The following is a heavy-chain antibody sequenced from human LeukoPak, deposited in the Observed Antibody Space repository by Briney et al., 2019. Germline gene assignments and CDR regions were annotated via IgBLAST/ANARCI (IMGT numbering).Heavy chain of an antibody. CDR2: ISAYNGNT. CDR1: GYTFTSYG. J-gene: IGHJ3*02. CDR3: ARASMIVVSDAFDI. D-gene: IGHD3-22*01. V-gene: IGHV1-18*01. Sequence: GASVKVSCKASGYTFTSYGISWVRQAPGQGLEWMGWISAYNGNTNYAQKLQGRVTMTTDTSTSTAYTELRSLRSDDTAVYYCARASMIVVSDAFDIWGQGTMVTVSS.